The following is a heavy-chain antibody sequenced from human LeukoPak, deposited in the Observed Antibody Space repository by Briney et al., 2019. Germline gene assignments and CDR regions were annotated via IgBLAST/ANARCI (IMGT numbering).Heavy chain of an antibody. Sequence: PSETLSLTCTVSGDSISSGNYWGWIRQPPGKGLEWIGSIFHTGSTYYNLSLKSRVTISVDTSKNQFSLRLSSVTAADTAVYYCARVEAQWVASHWFDPWGQGAQVTVSS. J-gene: IGHJ5*02. D-gene: IGHD6-19*01. V-gene: IGHV4-38-2*02. CDR3: ARVEAQWVASHWFDP. CDR2: IFHTGST. CDR1: GDSISSGNY.